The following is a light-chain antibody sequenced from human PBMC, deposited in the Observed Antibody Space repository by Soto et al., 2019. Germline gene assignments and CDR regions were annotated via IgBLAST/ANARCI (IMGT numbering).Light chain of an antibody. Sequence: QSALTQPASVSGSPGQSITISCTGTNSDVGGYNHVSWYQQRPGEAPKLMIYGVSNQPSGLSNRFSGSKSGNTASLTISGLQAEDEADYYCSSYTITNTLEVLFGGGTKVTVL. CDR2: GVS. CDR3: SSYTITNTLEVL. V-gene: IGLV2-14*01. CDR1: NSDVGGYNH. J-gene: IGLJ2*01.